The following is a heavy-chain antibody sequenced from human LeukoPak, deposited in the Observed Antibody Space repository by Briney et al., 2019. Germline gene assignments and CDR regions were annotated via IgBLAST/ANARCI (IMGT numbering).Heavy chain of an antibody. CDR1: GVSFSGYY. Sequence: PSETLSLTCAVYGVSFSGYYWSWIRQPPGKGLEWIGEINHSGSTNYNPSLKSRVTISVDTSKNQFSLKLSSVTGADTAVYYCARTNVLRYFDWPYYYYGMDVWGQGTTVTVSS. J-gene: IGHJ6*02. CDR2: INHSGST. D-gene: IGHD3-9*01. CDR3: ARTNVLRYFDWPYYYYGMDV. V-gene: IGHV4-34*01.